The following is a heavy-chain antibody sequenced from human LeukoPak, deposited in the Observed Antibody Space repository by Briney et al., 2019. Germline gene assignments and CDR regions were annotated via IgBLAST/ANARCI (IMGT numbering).Heavy chain of an antibody. J-gene: IGHJ3*02. Sequence: PSETLSLTCAVYGGSFSGYYWSWIRQPPGKGLEWIGEINHSGSTNYNPSLKSRVTISVDTSKNQFSLKLSSVTAADTAVYYCARGKSRGWYDAFDIWGQGTMVTVSS. D-gene: IGHD6-19*01. V-gene: IGHV4-34*01. CDR1: GGSFSGYY. CDR2: INHSGST. CDR3: ARGKSRGWYDAFDI.